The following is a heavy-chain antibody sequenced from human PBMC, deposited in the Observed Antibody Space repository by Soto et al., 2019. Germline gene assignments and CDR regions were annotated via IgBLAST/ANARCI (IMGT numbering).Heavy chain of an antibody. J-gene: IGHJ6*02. Sequence: QVQLGQSGAEVKEPGSSVKVACEASGGSFETFIMNWVRQTPGRGLEWMGGVVPILGTPTYAERFKGNVKISAIRSAGTPQIEVTSLSSEASGIYYCARIGTYGSSRSGMAVWGQGTTVIVSS. CDR1: GGSFETFI. CDR3: ARIGTYGSSRSGMAV. D-gene: IGHD3-10*01. CDR2: VVPILGTP. V-gene: IGHV1-69*01.